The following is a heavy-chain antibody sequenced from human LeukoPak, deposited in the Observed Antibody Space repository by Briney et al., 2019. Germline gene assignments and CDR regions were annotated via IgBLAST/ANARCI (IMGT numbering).Heavy chain of an antibody. CDR3: ARDLQGWFGELLGY. D-gene: IGHD3-10*01. J-gene: IGHJ4*02. CDR1: GYSFIGYY. Sequence: GSVKDSCKASGYSFIGYYMHWVRQAPGQGLEWMGWINPNSGGTNYAQKFQGRVTMTRDTSISTAYMELSRLRSDDTAMYYCARDLQGWFGELLGYWGRGTLVTVSS. CDR2: INPNSGGT. V-gene: IGHV1-2*02.